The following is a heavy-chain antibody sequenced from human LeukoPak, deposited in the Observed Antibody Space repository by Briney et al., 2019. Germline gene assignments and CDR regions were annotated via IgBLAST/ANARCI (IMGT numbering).Heavy chain of an antibody. CDR1: GFTFNTYS. J-gene: IGHJ6*03. CDR2: ITSDSSEI. Sequence: PGGSLRLSCTASGFTFNTYSMNWVRQAPGRGLEWVSFITSDSSEIYYADSLKGRFTISRDNARNPLFLQVNSLRAEDTAVYYCARVSTGPFYFYNYMDVWGKGTTVTVSS. CDR3: ARVSTGPFYFYNYMDV. D-gene: IGHD1-1*01. V-gene: IGHV3-21*01.